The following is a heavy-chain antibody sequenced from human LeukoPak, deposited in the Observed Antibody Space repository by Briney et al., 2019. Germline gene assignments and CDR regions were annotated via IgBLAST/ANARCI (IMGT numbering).Heavy chain of an antibody. J-gene: IGHJ4*02. D-gene: IGHD3-22*01. Sequence: SETLSLTCAVYGGSFSGYYWSWIRQPPGKGLEWIGEINHSGSTNYNPSLKSRVTISVDTSKNQFSLKLSSVTAADTAVYYCARDSYFYDSSGYYYEDYWGQGTLVTVSS. V-gene: IGHV4-34*01. CDR3: ARDSYFYDSSGYYYEDY. CDR1: GGSFSGYY. CDR2: INHSGST.